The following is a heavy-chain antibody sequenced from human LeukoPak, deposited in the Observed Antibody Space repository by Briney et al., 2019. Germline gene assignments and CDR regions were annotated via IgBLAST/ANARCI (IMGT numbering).Heavy chain of an antibody. Sequence: GGSLRLSCAASGFTFSSYSMNWVRHAPGKGLEWVSSISSSSSYIYYADSVKGRFTISRDNAKNSLYLQMNSLRAEDTAVYYCARKGVGSSGYYWVWGQGTLVTVSS. V-gene: IGHV3-21*01. CDR2: ISSSSSYI. CDR3: ARKGVGSSGYYWV. D-gene: IGHD3-22*01. CDR1: GFTFSSYS. J-gene: IGHJ4*02.